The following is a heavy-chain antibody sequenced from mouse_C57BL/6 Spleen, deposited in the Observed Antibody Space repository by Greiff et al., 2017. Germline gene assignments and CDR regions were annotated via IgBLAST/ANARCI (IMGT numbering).Heavy chain of an antibody. Sequence: VQLQQPGAELVRPGSSVKLSCKASGYTFTSYWLHWVKQRPIQGLEWIGNIDPSDSETHYNQKFKDKATLTVDKSSSTAYMQLSSLTSEDSAVYYVARGDYGSPWFADWGQGTLVTVSA. CDR3: ARGDYGSPWFAD. J-gene: IGHJ3*01. CDR2: IDPSDSET. D-gene: IGHD1-1*01. CDR1: GYTFTSYW. V-gene: IGHV1-52*01.